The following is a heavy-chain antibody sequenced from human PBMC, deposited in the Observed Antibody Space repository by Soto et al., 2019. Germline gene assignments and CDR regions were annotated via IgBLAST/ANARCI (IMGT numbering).Heavy chain of an antibody. CDR3: ARGRGYYYGSGSYSPSNYCYYGMDV. D-gene: IGHD3-10*01. CDR2: TYYRSKWYN. J-gene: IGHJ6*02. V-gene: IGHV6-1*01. CDR1: GDSVSSNSAA. Sequence: PSETLSLTCAISGDSVSSNSAAWNWIRQSPSRGLEWLGRTYYRSKWYNDYAVSVKSRITINPDTSKNQFSLQLNSVTPEDTAVYYCARGRGYYYGSGSYSPSNYCYYGMDVWGQGTTVTVSS.